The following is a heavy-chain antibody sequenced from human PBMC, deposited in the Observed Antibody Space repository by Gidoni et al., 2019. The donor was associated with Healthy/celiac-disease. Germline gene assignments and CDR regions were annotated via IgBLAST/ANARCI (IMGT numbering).Heavy chain of an antibody. D-gene: IGHD3-22*01. CDR3: ARDNHYYDSSGRSYYYYGMDV. CDR1: GYTFTGYY. J-gene: IGHJ6*02. V-gene: IGHV1-2*04. Sequence: QVQLVQSGAAVKKPGASVKVSCKASGYTFTGYYMHWVRQAPGQGLEWMGWINPNSGGTNYAQKFQGWVTMTRDTSISTAYMELSRLRSDDTAVYYCARDNHYYDSSGRSYYYYGMDVWGQGTTVTVSS. CDR2: INPNSGGT.